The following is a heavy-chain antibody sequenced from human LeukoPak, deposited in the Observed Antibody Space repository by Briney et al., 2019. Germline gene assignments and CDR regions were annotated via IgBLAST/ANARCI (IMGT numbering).Heavy chain of an antibody. D-gene: IGHD3-10*01. V-gene: IGHV1-2*02. CDR1: GYSFTGYF. CDR2: INPNSGDT. CDR3: ARFSMVRGIFDY. Sequence: ASVKVSCKASGYSFTGYFMQWVRQAPGQGLEWMGWINPNSGDTNYAQKFQGRVTMTRDTSISTAYMELSRLRSDDAAVYYCARFSMVRGIFDYWGQGTLVTVSS. J-gene: IGHJ4*02.